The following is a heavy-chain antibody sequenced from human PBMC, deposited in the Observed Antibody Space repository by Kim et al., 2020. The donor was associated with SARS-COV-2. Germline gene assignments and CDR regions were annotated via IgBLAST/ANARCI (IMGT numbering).Heavy chain of an antibody. CDR1: GYTFPNHA. V-gene: IGHV7-4-1*02. D-gene: IGHD1-7*01. CDR3: ARATGITGNTNFDY. J-gene: IGHJ4*02. CDR2: INTNTGNP. Sequence: ASVKVSCKASGYTFPNHAINWVRQAPGQGLEWMGWINTNTGNPTYAQGFTGRFVFSLDTSVTTAYLQISSLKAEDSAVYYCARATGITGNTNFDYWGQGTLVTVSS.